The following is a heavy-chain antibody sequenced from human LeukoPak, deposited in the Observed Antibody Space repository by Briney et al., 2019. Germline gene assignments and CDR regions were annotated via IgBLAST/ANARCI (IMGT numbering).Heavy chain of an antibody. CDR3: ARSSELRLGNAFDM. CDR2: IYDSGST. CDR1: GGSMSSYF. J-gene: IGHJ3*02. Sequence: SETLSLTCTVSGGSMSSYFWSWIRQPPGKGLEWIGYIYDSGSTNYNPSLKSRVTISGDTSKNQFSLNLNSVTAADTAVYYCARSSELRLGNAFDMWGQGTRVTVSS. V-gene: IGHV4-59*01. D-gene: IGHD3-16*01.